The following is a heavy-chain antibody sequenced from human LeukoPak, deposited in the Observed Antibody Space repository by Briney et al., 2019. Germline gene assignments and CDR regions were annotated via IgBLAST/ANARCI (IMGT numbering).Heavy chain of an antibody. CDR1: GYTFINHG. D-gene: IGHD3-10*01. Sequence: ASVKVSCKASGYTFINHGISWVRQAPGQGLEWMGWISAYNGRTEYAPNLQDRVTMTTDTSTTTAYMELRSLTSDDTAVYYCGRRSPNRNDSWGQGTLVTVSS. V-gene: IGHV1-18*01. J-gene: IGHJ5*01. CDR2: ISAYNGRT. CDR3: GRRSPNRNDS.